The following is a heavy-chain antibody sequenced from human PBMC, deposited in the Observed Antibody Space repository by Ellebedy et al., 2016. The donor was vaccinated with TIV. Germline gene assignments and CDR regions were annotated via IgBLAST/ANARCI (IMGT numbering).Heavy chain of an antibody. V-gene: IGHV1-18*01. CDR3: ARYSVSGTYYRNGMDV. D-gene: IGHD3-10*01. CDR1: GYTFIDYG. Sequence: AASVKVSCKSSGYTFIDYGVTWARQAPGQGLDWMGWVSAYSGNTNYAENLQGRVTMTTATSTDTAYMDLRSLRSDDTAVYFCARYSVSGTYYRNGMDVWGQGTTVTVSS. CDR2: VSAYSGNT. J-gene: IGHJ6*02.